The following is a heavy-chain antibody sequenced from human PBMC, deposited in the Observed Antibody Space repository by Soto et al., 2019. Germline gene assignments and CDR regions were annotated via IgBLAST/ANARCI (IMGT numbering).Heavy chain of an antibody. CDR1: GGSISSGDYY. D-gene: IGHD2-2*03. CDR2: IYYSGST. J-gene: IGHJ6*02. CDR3: ARLNGYCISTNCHGYYGMDG. Sequence: SETLSLTCTVSGGSISSGDYYWSWIRQPPGKGLEWIGYIYYSGSTYYNPSLKSRVTISVDTSKNQFSLRLGSVTAADTAVYYCARLNGYCISTNCHGYYGMDGSGQGTTVTVSS. V-gene: IGHV4-30-4*01.